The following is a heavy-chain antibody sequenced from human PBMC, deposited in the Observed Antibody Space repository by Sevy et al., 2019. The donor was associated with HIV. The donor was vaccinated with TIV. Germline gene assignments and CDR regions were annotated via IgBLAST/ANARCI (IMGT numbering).Heavy chain of an antibody. Sequence: GGSLRLSCAASGFTSDDHAMHWVRQAPGKGLEWVSCISWNSGSIVYADSVRGRFTISRDKAKNSLYLQMNGLRPEDTALYYCVRDMGYTSSGRFDPWGQGTLVTVSS. CDR1: GFTSDDHA. CDR3: VRDMGYTSSGRFDP. D-gene: IGHD6-13*01. J-gene: IGHJ5*02. V-gene: IGHV3-9*02. CDR2: ISWNSGSI.